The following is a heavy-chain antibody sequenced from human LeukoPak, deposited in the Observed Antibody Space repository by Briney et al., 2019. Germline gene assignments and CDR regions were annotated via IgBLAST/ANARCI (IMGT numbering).Heavy chain of an antibody. D-gene: IGHD6-19*01. V-gene: IGHV3-30*18. CDR1: GFTFDTYW. J-gene: IGHJ4*02. Sequence: GGSLTLSCAASGFTFDTYWMHWVRQAPGKGLEWVAVISYDGGNKYYAESVKGRFTISRDNSKNTLYLQMNSLRAEDTAVYYCAKVPRQNGWFPLSDYWGQGALVTVSS. CDR3: AKVPRQNGWFPLSDY. CDR2: ISYDGGNK.